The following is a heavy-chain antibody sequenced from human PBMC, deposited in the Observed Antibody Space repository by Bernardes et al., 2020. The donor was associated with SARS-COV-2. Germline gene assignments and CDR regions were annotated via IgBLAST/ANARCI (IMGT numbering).Heavy chain of an antibody. J-gene: IGHJ5*02. V-gene: IGHV3-74*01. CDR3: TRGPIAGTPMAQVDRRFDP. CDR1: GFTFSSYW. CDR2: IVSDVRTT. Sequence: GGSLRLSCAASGFTFSSYWMHWVRQVPGKGLVWISRIVSDVRTTTYADPVRGRFTVSRDNAKSTLYLQMNSLSAEDTAVYYCTRGPIAGTPMAQVDRRFDPWGQGTLVTVSS. D-gene: IGHD1-1*01.